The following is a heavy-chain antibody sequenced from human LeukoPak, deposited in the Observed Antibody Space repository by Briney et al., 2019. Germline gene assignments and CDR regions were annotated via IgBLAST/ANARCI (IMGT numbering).Heavy chain of an antibody. V-gene: IGHV3-48*01. D-gene: IGHD3-22*01. CDR2: ISSSSSTI. J-gene: IGHJ4*02. CDR3: AKDLNLFYDSSGYYYDGGPFDY. CDR1: GFTFSSYS. Sequence: PGGSLRLSCAASGFTFSSYSMNWVRQAPGKGLEWVSYISSSSSTIYYADSVKGRFTISRDNSKNTLYLQMNSLRAEDTAVYYCAKDLNLFYDSSGYYYDGGPFDYWGQGTLVTVSS.